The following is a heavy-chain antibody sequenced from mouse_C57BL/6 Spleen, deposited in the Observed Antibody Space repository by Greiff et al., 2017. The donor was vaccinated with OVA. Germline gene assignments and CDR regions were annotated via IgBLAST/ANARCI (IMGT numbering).Heavy chain of an antibody. CDR3: AREGSSYGYFDY. J-gene: IGHJ2*01. D-gene: IGHD1-1*01. V-gene: IGHV5-4*01. CDR2: ISDGGSYT. Sequence: EVQLVESGGGLVKPGGSLKLSCAASGFTFSSYAMSWVRQTPEKRLEWVATISDGGSYTYYPDNVKGRFTISRDNAKNNLYLQMSQLKSEDTAMYYCAREGSSYGYFDYWGQGTTLTVSS. CDR1: GFTFSSYA.